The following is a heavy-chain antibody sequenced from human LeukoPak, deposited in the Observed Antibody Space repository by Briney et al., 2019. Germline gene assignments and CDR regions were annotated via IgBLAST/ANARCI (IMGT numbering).Heavy chain of an antibody. CDR1: GYTFTSYD. Sequence: ASVTVSCKPSGYTFTSYDINWVGQPTGQGLAGMGWMNPNSGKTGYAQKFQGRVTMTRSTSISPAYMELSSLRSEDTAVYYCTRSVRRGSIDYWGPGTLVTVSS. D-gene: IGHD5-12*01. CDR3: TRSVRRGSIDY. CDR2: MNPNSGKT. J-gene: IGHJ4*02. V-gene: IGHV1-8*01.